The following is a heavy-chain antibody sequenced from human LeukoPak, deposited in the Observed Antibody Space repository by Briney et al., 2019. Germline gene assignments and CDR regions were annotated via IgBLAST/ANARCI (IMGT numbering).Heavy chain of an antibody. D-gene: IGHD6-6*01. Sequence: GASVKVSCKASGYTFAGYYMHWVRQAPGQGLEWMGWINPNSGGTNYAQKFQGRVTMTRDTSISTAYMELSRLRSDDTAVYYCARRGRSSSSPFDYWGQGTLVTVSS. CDR2: INPNSGGT. CDR3: ARRGRSSSSPFDY. V-gene: IGHV1-2*02. CDR1: GYTFAGYY. J-gene: IGHJ4*02.